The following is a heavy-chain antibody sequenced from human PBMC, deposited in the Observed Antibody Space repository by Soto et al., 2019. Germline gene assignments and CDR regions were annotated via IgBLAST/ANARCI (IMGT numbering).Heavy chain of an antibody. D-gene: IGHD7-27*01. CDR3: ARGWGRIFDY. CDR2: IYYSGST. Sequence: SQTLSLTCTVAGGSISSSSYYWGWIRQPPGKGLEWIGSIYYSGSTYYNPSLKSRVTISVDTSKNQFSLKLSSVTAADTDVYYCARGWGRIFDYWGQGTLVTVSS. J-gene: IGHJ4*02. CDR1: GGSISSSSYY. V-gene: IGHV4-39*01.